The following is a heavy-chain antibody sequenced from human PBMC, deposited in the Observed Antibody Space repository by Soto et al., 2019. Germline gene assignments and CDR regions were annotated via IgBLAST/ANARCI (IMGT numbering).Heavy chain of an antibody. CDR3: AKRSASAVTGAEFYDL. V-gene: IGHV3-30*18. CDR1: GFTFNNYR. J-gene: IGHJ2*01. CDR2: ISYDGSDK. Sequence: RLSCAATGFTFNNYRMHWFRQAPGTRLEWETLISYDGSDKYYADSVKGRFTISRDNSKSTLYLHLNSLRAEDTAVYFCAKRSASAVTGAEFYDLRGRGTL. D-gene: IGHD6-19*01.